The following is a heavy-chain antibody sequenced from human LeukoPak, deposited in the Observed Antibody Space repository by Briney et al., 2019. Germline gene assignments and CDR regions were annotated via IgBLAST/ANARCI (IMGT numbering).Heavy chain of an antibody. CDR1: GFTSSRLW. D-gene: IGHD1-26*01. V-gene: IGHV3-7*04. CDR2: IKQDGSEK. J-gene: IGHJ4*02. Sequence: PGGSLRLSCVASGFTSSRLWMNWVRQAPGKGLEWVANIKQDGSEKYYVDSVKGRFTISRDNAKNSLYLQMNSLRAEDTAVYYCAREVGAIDYWGQGTLVTVSS. CDR3: AREVGAIDY.